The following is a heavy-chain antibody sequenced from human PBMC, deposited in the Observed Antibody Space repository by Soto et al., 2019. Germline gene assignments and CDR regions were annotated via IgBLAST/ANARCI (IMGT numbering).Heavy chain of an antibody. Sequence: QVHLVESGGGVVQPGRSLRLSCAASGFSFSSYGMHWVRRAPARGLGWVAVISHGGTNKYYVDPVQGRFSISRDNSKNTLYLQMNSLRAEDTAVYYCARDLCSGSTCYSDYWGQGTLVTVSS. V-gene: IGHV3-33*01. CDR1: GFSFSSYG. CDR3: ARDLCSGSTCYSDY. CDR2: ISHGGTNK. D-gene: IGHD2-15*01. J-gene: IGHJ4*02.